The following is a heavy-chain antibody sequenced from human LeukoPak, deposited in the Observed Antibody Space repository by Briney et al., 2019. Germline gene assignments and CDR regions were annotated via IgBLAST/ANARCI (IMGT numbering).Heavy chain of an antibody. V-gene: IGHV1-2*02. Sequence: GASVKVSCKASGYTFTCQFIHWLRQAPGQGLEWMGWIDPPSGAPHYAPKFQDRVTMTRYTSNATAYLEVHRLKSDDTAGYYCARSGFSTGFYLDFWGQGTLISVSS. CDR3: ARSGFSTGFYLDF. CDR1: GYTFTCQF. J-gene: IGHJ4*02. CDR2: IDPPSGAP. D-gene: IGHD6-19*01.